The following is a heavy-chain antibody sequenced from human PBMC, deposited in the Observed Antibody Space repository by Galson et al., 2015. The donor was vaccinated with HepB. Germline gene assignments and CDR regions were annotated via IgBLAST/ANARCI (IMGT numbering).Heavy chain of an antibody. CDR1: VFSLSTDGVG. CDR3: AHDFYYGSDQGNYGMDV. V-gene: IGHV2-5*02. D-gene: IGHD3-10*01. Sequence: PALVKPTQTVTLTCTFSVFSLSTDGVGVGWIRQTPGKALEWLGIIYWDDDKRFSPALKSRLTITKDTSKNQVVLTMANVDPADTGTYYCAHDFYYGSDQGNYGMDVWGQGTTVTVS. CDR2: IYWDDDK. J-gene: IGHJ6*02.